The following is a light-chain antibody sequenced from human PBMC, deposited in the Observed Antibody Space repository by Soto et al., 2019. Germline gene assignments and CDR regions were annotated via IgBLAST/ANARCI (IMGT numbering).Light chain of an antibody. CDR2: VAS. CDR3: QQYGSSPHT. Sequence: EIGLTQSPGPLSLSPGERATLSCRASPSISSSYLAWYQHKPGQAPRLLIYVASSRATGIPGRFSGSGSWTDFTLTISSLEPEDFAVYYCQQYGSSPHTCGQGPKLEIK. V-gene: IGKV3-20*01. CDR1: PSISSSY. J-gene: IGKJ2*01.